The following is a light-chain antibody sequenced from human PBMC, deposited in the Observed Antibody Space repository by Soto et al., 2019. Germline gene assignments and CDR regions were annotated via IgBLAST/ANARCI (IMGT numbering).Light chain of an antibody. CDR3: QQYYSFPLT. V-gene: IGKV3-20*01. Sequence: EIVLTQSPGTLSLSPGERATLSCRASRSVSASYLAWYQQKPGQAPRLLIYGASSRATGFPDRFSGSGSGTDFTLTISRLEPEDSATYYCQQYYSFPLTFGGGTKVEIK. J-gene: IGKJ4*01. CDR1: RSVSASY. CDR2: GAS.